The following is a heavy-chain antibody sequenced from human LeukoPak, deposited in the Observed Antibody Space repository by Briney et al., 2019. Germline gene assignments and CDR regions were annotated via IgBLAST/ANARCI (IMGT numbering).Heavy chain of an antibody. CDR2: INPNSGGT. D-gene: IGHD2-15*01. Sequence: ASVKASCKASGYTFTGYYMHWVRQAPGQGLEWMGWINPNSGGTNYAQKFQGRVTMTRDTSISTAYMELSRLRSDDTAVYYCARRGSICSGGSCHLSPDYWGQGTLVTVSS. CDR1: GYTFTGYY. CDR3: ARRGSICSGGSCHLSPDY. J-gene: IGHJ4*02. V-gene: IGHV1-2*02.